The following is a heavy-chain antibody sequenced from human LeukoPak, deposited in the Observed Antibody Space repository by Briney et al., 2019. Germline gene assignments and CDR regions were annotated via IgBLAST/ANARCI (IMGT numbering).Heavy chain of an antibody. V-gene: IGHV4-34*01. CDR1: GAPFSGYW. J-gene: IGHJ4*02. CDR2: INHSRIT. Sequence: SETLSLTCAVYGAPFSGYWWYWIRQPPGKGLEWIGEINHSRITNYNPSPKSRVSISVDTSKNQFSLKLSSVTAADTAVYYCATTSGHWGQGTLVTVSS. CDR3: ATTSGH.